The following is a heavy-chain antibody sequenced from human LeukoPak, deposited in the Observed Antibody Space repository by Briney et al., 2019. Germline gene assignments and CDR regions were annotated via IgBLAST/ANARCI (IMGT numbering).Heavy chain of an antibody. J-gene: IGHJ4*02. CDR1: GFTFSSYN. CDR3: GRDPCDY. V-gene: IGHV3-48*04. CDR2: ISSSSGTV. Sequence: GGSLRLSCAASGFTFSSYNMNWVRQAPGKGLEWVSYISSSSGTVYYADSVKGRFTISRDNAQNSLYLQMNSLRAEDTALYYCGRDPCDYWGQGTLVTVSS.